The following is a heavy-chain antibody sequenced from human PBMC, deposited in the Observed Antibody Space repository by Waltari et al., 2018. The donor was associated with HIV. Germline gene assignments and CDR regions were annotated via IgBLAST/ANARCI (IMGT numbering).Heavy chain of an antibody. V-gene: IGHV3-30*18. CDR2: ISYDGRNK. J-gene: IGHJ5*02. D-gene: IGHD5-12*01. CDR1: GFTFSSYG. CDR3: AKDRGMATMSSILNWFDP. Sequence: QVQLVESGGGVVQPGRSLRLSCAASGFTFSSYGMHLVRQAPGQGLQWVAVISYDGRNKYYADSVKGRFTISRDNSKNTLYLQMNSLRAEDTAVYYCAKDRGMATMSSILNWFDPWGQGTLVTVSS.